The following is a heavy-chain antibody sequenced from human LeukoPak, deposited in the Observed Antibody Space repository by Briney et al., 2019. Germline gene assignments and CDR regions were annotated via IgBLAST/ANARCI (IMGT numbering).Heavy chain of an antibody. CDR2: IKQGGSEE. V-gene: IGHV3-7*01. J-gene: IGHJ4*02. CDR1: GFSFSSYW. CDR3: ARVNFFVSGYSSGWYGRIAYFDY. Sequence: GGSLRLSCAASGFSFSSYWMNWVRQAPGKGLEWVANIKQGGSEEYYVDSVKGRFTISRDNAKNSLYLQMDNLRAEDTAVYFCARVNFFVSGYSSGWYGRIAYFDYWGQGTLVTVSS. D-gene: IGHD6-13*01.